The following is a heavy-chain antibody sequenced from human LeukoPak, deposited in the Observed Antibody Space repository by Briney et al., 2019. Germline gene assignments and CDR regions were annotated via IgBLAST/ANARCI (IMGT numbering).Heavy chain of an antibody. CDR3: ARHGGSGGYFYYYGMDV. D-gene: IGHD3-10*01. CDR1: GYSFTSYW. Sequence: GESLKISCEGSGYSFTSYWIGWVRQMPGEVLEWMGIIYTGDSDTRYSTSFEGQVTISADKSIRTAYLQWSSLKASDTAMYYCARHGGSGGYFYYYGMDVWGQGTTVTVSS. CDR2: IYTGDSDT. V-gene: IGHV5-51*01. J-gene: IGHJ6*02.